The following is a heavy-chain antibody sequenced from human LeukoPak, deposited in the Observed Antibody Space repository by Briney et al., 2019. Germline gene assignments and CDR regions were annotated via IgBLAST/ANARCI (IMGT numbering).Heavy chain of an antibody. CDR2: ISYDGSNK. J-gene: IGHJ6*04. D-gene: IGHD5-12*01. V-gene: IGHV3-30-3*01. Sequence: GRSLRLSCAASGFTFSSYAMHWVRQAPGKGLEWVAVISYDGSNKYYADSVKGRFTISRENSKNTLYLQMNSLRAEDTAVYYCARDRSGYTQRTYGMDVWGKGTTVTVSS. CDR3: ARDRSGYTQRTYGMDV. CDR1: GFTFSSYA.